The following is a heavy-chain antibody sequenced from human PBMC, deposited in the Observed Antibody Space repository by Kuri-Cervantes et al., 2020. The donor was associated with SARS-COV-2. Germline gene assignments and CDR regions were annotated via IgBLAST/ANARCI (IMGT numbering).Heavy chain of an antibody. Sequence: SETLSLTCTVSGGSISSGDYYWSWIRQPPGKGLEWIGYIYYSGSTYYDPSLKSRVTISVDTSKNQFSLKLSSVTAADTAVYYCARLPRYSTLESSPDYWGQGTLVTVSS. CDR2: IYYSGST. CDR1: GGSISSGDYY. CDR3: ARLPRYSTLESSPDY. D-gene: IGHD5/OR15-5a*01. J-gene: IGHJ4*02. V-gene: IGHV4-30-4*08.